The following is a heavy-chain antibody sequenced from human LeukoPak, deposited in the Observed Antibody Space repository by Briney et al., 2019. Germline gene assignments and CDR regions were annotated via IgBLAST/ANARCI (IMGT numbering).Heavy chain of an antibody. CDR2: INPSGGST. CDR1: GYTFTSYY. Sequence: ASVKVSCKASGYTFTSYYMHWVRQAPGQGLEWMGIINPSGGSTSYAQKFQGRVTMTRDMSTSTVYVELSSLRSEDTAAYYCARAGYSSFLDPWGQGTLVTVSS. J-gene: IGHJ5*02. V-gene: IGHV1-46*01. D-gene: IGHD6-13*01. CDR3: ARAGYSSFLDP.